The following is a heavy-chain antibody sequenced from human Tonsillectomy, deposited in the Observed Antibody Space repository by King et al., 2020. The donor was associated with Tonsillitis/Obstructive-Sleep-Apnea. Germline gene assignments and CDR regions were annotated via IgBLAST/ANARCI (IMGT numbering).Heavy chain of an antibody. CDR2: INCNGGGT. D-gene: IGHD3-22*01. CDR1: GYSFSNYY. J-gene: IGHJ4*02. V-gene: IGHV1-46*01. CDR3: ARSAPFDNSAYYKNFVDY. Sequence: VQLVESGAEVKKSGASVKVFCKASGYSFSNYYIHWMRQAPGQGLEWMGVINCNGGGTSYAQKFQGRVTMTRDTSTSTVYMDLSSLRSDDTAIYYCARSAPFDNSAYYKNFVDYWGLGTLVTVSS.